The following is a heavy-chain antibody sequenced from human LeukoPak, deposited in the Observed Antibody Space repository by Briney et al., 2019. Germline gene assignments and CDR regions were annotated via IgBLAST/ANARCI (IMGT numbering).Heavy chain of an antibody. J-gene: IGHJ3*02. V-gene: IGHV3-48*01. Sequence: PGGSLRLSCAASGFTFSNYSMNWVRQALGRGLEWVSYISRSSSIIYYADSVKGRFTISRDNAKNSLYLQMNSLRAEDTAVYYCARAKRNAFNIWGQGTMVTVSS. CDR2: ISRSSSII. CDR1: GFTFSNYS. CDR3: ARAKRNAFNI.